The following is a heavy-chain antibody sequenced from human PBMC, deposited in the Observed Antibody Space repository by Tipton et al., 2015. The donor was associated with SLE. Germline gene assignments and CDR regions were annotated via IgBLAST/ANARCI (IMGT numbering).Heavy chain of an antibody. CDR2: IFLTGST. V-gene: IGHV4-61*02. Sequence: TLSLTCTVSGGSISSGGHFWTWIRQPAGKGLEWIGRIFLTGSTNYNPSLKSRVTISVDTSKNQFSLKLSSVTAADTAVYYCARTQYTFGGVIAPFDYWGQGTLVTVSS. J-gene: IGHJ4*02. CDR3: ARTQYTFGGVIAPFDY. CDR1: GGSISSGGHF. D-gene: IGHD3-16*02.